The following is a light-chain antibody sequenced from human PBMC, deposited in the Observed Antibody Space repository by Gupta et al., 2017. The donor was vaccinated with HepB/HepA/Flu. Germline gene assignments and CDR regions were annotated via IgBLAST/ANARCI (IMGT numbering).Light chain of an antibody. J-gene: IGLJ2*01. CDR3: QVWDSSIDHVV. V-gene: IGLV3-21*03. CDR1: NIGSKS. CDR2: DDS. Sequence: SSVPTQPPPVSVAPGTTARITCGGNNIGSKSVNWYQQKPGQAPVLVVYDDSDRPSGIPERFSGSNSGNTATLTISRVEAGDEADYYCQVWDSSIDHVVFGGGTKLTVL.